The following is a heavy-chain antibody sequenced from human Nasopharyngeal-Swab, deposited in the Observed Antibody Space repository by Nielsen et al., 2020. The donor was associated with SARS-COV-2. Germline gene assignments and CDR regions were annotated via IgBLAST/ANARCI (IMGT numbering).Heavy chain of an antibody. CDR3: ARHSPTDPGYFQH. J-gene: IGHJ1*01. V-gene: IGHV5-51*01. CDR1: GYSFTSYW. CDR2: IYPGDSDT. Sequence: GGSLRLSYKGSGYSFTSYWIGWVRQMPGKGLEWMGIIYPGDSDTRYSPSFQGQVTISADKSISTAYLQWSSLKASDTAMYYCARHSPTDPGYFQHWGQGTLVTVSS.